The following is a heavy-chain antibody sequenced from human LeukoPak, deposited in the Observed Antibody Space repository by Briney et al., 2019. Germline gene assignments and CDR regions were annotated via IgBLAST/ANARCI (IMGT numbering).Heavy chain of an antibody. D-gene: IGHD5-24*01. CDR2: ISWNSGDI. Sequence: GRSLRLSCAASGFSFGGYALHWVRQAPGKGLEWVASISWNSGDIVHADSVKGRFTISRDNAKNTLILQMNSLSVEDTAVYYCARDWVYKIDYWGRGTLVTVSS. CDR3: ARDWVYKIDY. J-gene: IGHJ4*02. V-gene: IGHV3-9*01. CDR1: GFSFGGYA.